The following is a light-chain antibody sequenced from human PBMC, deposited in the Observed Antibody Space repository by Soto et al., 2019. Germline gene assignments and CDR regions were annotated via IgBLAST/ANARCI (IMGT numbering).Light chain of an antibody. Sequence: QSVLTQPLSASGTPGQTIAISCSGGSSNIGSHTVNWYQQLPGTAPRLLIYSNTQRPSGVPDRFSGSKSGTSASLAISGLQSEYEGDYCCAAWDDSLNGVAFGGGTKVTVL. V-gene: IGLV1-44*01. CDR1: SSNIGSHT. CDR3: AAWDDSLNGVA. J-gene: IGLJ2*01. CDR2: SNT.